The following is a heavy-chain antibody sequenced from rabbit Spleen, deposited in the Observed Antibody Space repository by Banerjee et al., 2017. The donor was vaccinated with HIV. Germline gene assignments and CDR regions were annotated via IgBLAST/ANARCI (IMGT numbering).Heavy chain of an antibody. J-gene: IGHJ6*01. V-gene: IGHV1S45*01. CDR2: INMVTGKS. Sequence: QQQLEESGGGLVKPGGTLTLTCKASGIDFSRYYDMCWVRQAPGKGLEWITCINMVTGKSVYASWAKGRFIMSRTSSTKVTLQMTSLTAADTATYFCARGVMDHNGYLRLWGPGTLVTVS. CDR1: GIDFSRYYD. D-gene: IGHD6-1*01. CDR3: ARGVMDHNGYLRL.